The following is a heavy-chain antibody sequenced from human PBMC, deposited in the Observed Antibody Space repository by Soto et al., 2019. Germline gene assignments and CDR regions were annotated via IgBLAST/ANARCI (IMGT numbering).Heavy chain of an antibody. CDR1: GFTFSIYG. V-gene: IGHV3-33*01. Sequence: GGSLRLSCAASGFTFSIYGMHWVRQAPGKGLEWVAVIWYDGSNKYYADSVKGRFTISRDNSKNTLYLQMNSLRAEDTAVYYCARFDSSGYYYDQDYYYGMDVWGQGTTVTVSS. D-gene: IGHD3-22*01. CDR2: IWYDGSNK. J-gene: IGHJ6*02. CDR3: ARFDSSGYYYDQDYYYGMDV.